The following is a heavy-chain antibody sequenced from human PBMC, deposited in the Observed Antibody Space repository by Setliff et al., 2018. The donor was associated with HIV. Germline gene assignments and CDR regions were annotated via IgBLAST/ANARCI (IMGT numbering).Heavy chain of an antibody. V-gene: IGHV1-18*01. J-gene: IGHJ6*02. CDR2: ISTYSDET. CDR3: ARDVEHMMDV. CDR1: GYTFTAYG. Sequence: GASVKVSCKPSGYTFTAYGLSWVRQAPGQGLEWMGWISTYSDETSYAQKLQGRVTMTTGTSTSTAYMELRRLTFDDTAVYYCARDVEHMMDVWGQGTTVTVSS.